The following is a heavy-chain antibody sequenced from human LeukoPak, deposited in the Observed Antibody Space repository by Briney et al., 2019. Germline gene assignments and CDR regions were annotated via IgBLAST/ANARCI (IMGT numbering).Heavy chain of an antibody. J-gene: IGHJ3*02. CDR3: ASKGYSDLNGPFDK. V-gene: IGHV5-51*01. CDR1: GYDFTYYW. D-gene: IGHD2-15*01. Sequence: GESLKISCKASGYDFTYYWIGWVRQMPGKGLECVAMIYPSDSETRYSPSFRGHVTISADRSISTAYLQWSSLKASDTGMYYCASKGYSDLNGPFDKWGLGTMVTVSS. CDR2: IYPSDSET.